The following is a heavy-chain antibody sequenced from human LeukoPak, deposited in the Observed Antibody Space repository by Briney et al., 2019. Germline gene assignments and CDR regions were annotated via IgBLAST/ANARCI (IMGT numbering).Heavy chain of an antibody. Sequence: PSETLSLTCTVSGGSISSYYWSWIRQPPGKGLEWIGYIYYSGSTNYNPSLKSRVTISVDTSKNQFSLKLSSVTAADTAVYYCARDLCCGGDCSTYGMDVWGQGTTVTVSS. CDR3: ARDLCCGGDCSTYGMDV. D-gene: IGHD2-21*02. J-gene: IGHJ6*02. V-gene: IGHV4-59*01. CDR2: IYYSGST. CDR1: GGSISSYY.